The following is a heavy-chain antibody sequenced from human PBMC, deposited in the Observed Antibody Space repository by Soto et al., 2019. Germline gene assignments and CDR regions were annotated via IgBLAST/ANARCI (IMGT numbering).Heavy chain of an antibody. V-gene: IGHV3-30*19. CDR1: GFTFSNYG. D-gene: IGHD3-22*01. J-gene: IGHJ4*02. Sequence: GGSLRLSCAASGFTFSNYGMHWVRQAPGKGLEWVAVISYDGSNKYYADSVKGRFTISRDNSKNTLYLQMNSLRAEDTAVYYCASKGARLTHDDSSGYYPSDYWGQGTLVTVSS. CDR2: ISYDGSNK. CDR3: ASKGARLTHDDSSGYYPSDY.